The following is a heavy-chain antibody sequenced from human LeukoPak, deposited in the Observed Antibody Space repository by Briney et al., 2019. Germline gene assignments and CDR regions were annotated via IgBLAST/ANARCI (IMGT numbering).Heavy chain of an antibody. CDR2: IYYNGST. D-gene: IGHD5-24*01. V-gene: IGHV4-39*01. CDR1: GGSISSSSYY. CDR3: ARVEMATTDAFDI. J-gene: IGHJ3*02. Sequence: SETLSLTCTVSGGSISSSSYYWGWIRQPPGKGLEWIGSIYYNGSTYYNPSLKSRVTISVDTSKNQFPLKLSSVTAADTAVYYCARVEMATTDAFDIWGQGTMVTVSS.